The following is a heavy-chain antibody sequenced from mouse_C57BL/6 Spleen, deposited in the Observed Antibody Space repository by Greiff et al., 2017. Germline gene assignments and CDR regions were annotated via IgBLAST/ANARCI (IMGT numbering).Heavy chain of an antibody. Sequence: QVHVKQSGPELVKPGASVKLSCKASGYTFTSYDINWVKQRPGQGLEWIGWIYPRDGSTKYNEKFKGKATLTVDTSSSTAYMELHSLTSEDSAVYFCARRWAAVASSFDYWGQGTTLTVSS. CDR3: ARRWAAVASSFDY. V-gene: IGHV1-85*01. D-gene: IGHD1-1*01. J-gene: IGHJ2*01. CDR1: GYTFTSYD. CDR2: IYPRDGST.